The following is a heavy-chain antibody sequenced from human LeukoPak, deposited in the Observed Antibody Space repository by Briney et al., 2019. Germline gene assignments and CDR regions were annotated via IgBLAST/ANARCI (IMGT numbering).Heavy chain of an antibody. V-gene: IGHV1-46*01. CDR2: INPSGGST. CDR3: ARMYSSGWYTLYYFDY. Sequence: ASVKVSCKASGYTFTSYYMHWVRQAPGQGLEWMGIINPSGGSTSYAQKFQGRVTMTTDTSTSTAYMELRSLRSDDTAVYYCARMYSSGWYTLYYFDYWGQGTLVTVSS. D-gene: IGHD6-19*01. J-gene: IGHJ4*02. CDR1: GYTFTSYY.